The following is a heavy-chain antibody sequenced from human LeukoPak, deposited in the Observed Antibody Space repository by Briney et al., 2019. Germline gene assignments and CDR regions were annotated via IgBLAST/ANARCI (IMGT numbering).Heavy chain of an antibody. J-gene: IGHJ5*02. CDR2: MPSDGSIE. Sequence: PGGSLRLSCVGSDFSLRDFAMHWVRQAPGKGLEWVAVMPSDGSIEDYADSVKGRFTVSRDNSKNTLYLQMNSLRVEETAVYYCAKKGIEVVGGNNWFDPWGQGTLVTVSS. V-gene: IGHV3-30-3*02. CDR1: DFSLRDFA. D-gene: IGHD6-13*01. CDR3: AKKGIEVVGGNNWFDP.